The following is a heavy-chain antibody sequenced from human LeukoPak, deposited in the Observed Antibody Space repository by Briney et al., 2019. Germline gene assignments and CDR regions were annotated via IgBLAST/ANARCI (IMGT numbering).Heavy chain of an antibody. Sequence: SGTLSLTCAVSGGSISSNNWWSWVRQPPGKGLEWIGEINHSGSTNYNPSLKSRVTISVDTSKNQFSLKLSSVTAADTAVYYCARGPRYCSGGSCYFNYWGQGTLVTASS. CDR1: GGSISSNNW. CDR2: INHSGST. V-gene: IGHV4-4*02. CDR3: ARGPRYCSGGSCYFNY. J-gene: IGHJ4*02. D-gene: IGHD2-15*01.